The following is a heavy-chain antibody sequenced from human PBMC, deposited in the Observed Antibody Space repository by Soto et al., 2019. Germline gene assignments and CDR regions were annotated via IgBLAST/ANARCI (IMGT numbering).Heavy chain of an antibody. CDR3: ARDKNYYDSSGYYLLYYFDY. CDR2: INAGNGNT. D-gene: IGHD3-22*01. V-gene: IGHV1-3*01. CDR1: GYTFTSYA. J-gene: IGHJ4*02. Sequence: ASVKVSCKASGYTFTSYAMHWVRQAPGQRXEWMGWINAGNGNTKYSQKFQGRVTITRDTSASTAYMELSSLRSEDTAVYCCARDKNYYDSSGYYLLYYFDYWGQGTLVTVSS.